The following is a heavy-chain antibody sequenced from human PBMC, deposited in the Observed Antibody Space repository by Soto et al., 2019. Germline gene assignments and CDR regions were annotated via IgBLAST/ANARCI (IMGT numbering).Heavy chain of an antibody. J-gene: IGHJ3*02. CDR3: ARGEMMGDAFDI. Sequence: SEALYPTFSSSGDRRSGNSAAWNWIRPSPSRVLEWLGRTYYRSRWYNDYAVSVKSRITVTPDTSKNQFSLKLSSVTAADTAVYYCARGEMMGDAFDIWGQGTMVTVSS. CDR2: TYYRSRWYN. D-gene: IGHD3-16*01. V-gene: IGHV6-1*01. CDR1: GDRRSGNSAA.